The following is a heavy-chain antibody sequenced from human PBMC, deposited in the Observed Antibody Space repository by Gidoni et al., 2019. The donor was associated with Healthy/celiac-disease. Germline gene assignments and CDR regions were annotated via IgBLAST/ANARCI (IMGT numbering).Heavy chain of an antibody. V-gene: IGHV4-34*01. CDR3: AGPYSGYKD. Sequence: QVQLQQWGEGLLKPSETLSLTCAVYGGSFSGYYWSWIRQPPGKGLEWIGEINHSGSTNYNPSLKSRVTISVDTSKNQFSPKLSSVTAADTAVYYCAGPYSGYKDWGQGTLVTVSS. CDR1: GGSFSGYY. D-gene: IGHD5-12*01. CDR2: INHSGST. J-gene: IGHJ4*02.